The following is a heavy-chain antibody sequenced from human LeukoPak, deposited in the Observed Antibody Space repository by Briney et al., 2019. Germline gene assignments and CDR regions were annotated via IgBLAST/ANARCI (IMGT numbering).Heavy chain of an antibody. D-gene: IGHD2-21*02. Sequence: ASVKVSCKVSGYTLTELSMHWVRQAPGKGLEWMGGFDPEDGETIYAQKFQGRVTMTEDTSTDTAYMELSSLRSEDTAVYYCATDLGQVTPEGYFDYWGQGTLVTVSS. J-gene: IGHJ4*02. CDR1: GYTLTELS. CDR2: FDPEDGET. CDR3: ATDLGQVTPEGYFDY. V-gene: IGHV1-24*01.